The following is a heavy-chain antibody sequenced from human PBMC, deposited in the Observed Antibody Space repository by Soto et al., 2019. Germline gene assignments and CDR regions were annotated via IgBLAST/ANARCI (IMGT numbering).Heavy chain of an antibody. Sequence: GGSVGLSCAASGFTFSSYAMSWVRQAPGKGLEWVSAISGSGGSTYYADSVKGRFTISRDNSKNTLYLQMNSLRAEDTAVYYCARVSTGNNYYNDRMDVWGQGTTVTVSS. CDR3: ARVSTGNNYYNDRMDV. J-gene: IGHJ6*02. CDR1: GFTFSSYA. V-gene: IGHV3-23*01. CDR2: ISGSGGST. D-gene: IGHD4-4*01.